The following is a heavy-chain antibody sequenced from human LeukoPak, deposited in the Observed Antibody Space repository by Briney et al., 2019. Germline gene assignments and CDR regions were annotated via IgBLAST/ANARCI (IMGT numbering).Heavy chain of an antibody. CDR3: ATGGYSYPVAY. CDR1: GYTFTIYY. Sequence: ASVKVSCKASGYTFTIYYMHWVRQAPGQGLEWMGIINPSGGSTSYAQKFQGRVTMTRDTSTSTVYMELSSLRSEDTAVYYCATGGYSYPVAYWGQGTLVTVSS. J-gene: IGHJ4*02. D-gene: IGHD5-18*01. V-gene: IGHV1-46*01. CDR2: INPSGGST.